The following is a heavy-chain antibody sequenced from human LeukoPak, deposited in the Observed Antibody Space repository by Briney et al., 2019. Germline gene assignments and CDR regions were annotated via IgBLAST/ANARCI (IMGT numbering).Heavy chain of an antibody. J-gene: IGHJ4*02. D-gene: IGHD3-10*01. CDR3: ARDIRSCDY. CDR1: GYTFTSYG. Sequence: GESLKISCKGSGYTFTSYGISWVRQAPGQGLEWMGWISAYNGNTNYAQKLQGRVTMTTDTSTSTAYMELRSLRSDDTAVYYCARDIRSCDYWGQGTLVTVSS. CDR2: ISAYNGNT. V-gene: IGHV1-18*01.